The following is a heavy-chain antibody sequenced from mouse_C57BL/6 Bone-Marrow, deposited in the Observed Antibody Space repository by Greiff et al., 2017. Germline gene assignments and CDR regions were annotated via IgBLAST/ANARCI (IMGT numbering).Heavy chain of an antibody. CDR1: GYSITSGYY. Sequence: VQLQQSGPGLVKPSQSLSLTCSVTGYSITSGYYCNWIRQFPGNKLEWMGYISYDGINNYNPSLKNRISITRDTSKNQFFLKLNSVTTEDTATYYCARVGYYGDYWGQGTTLTVSS. J-gene: IGHJ2*01. CDR2: ISYDGIN. V-gene: IGHV3-6*01. D-gene: IGHD1-1*01. CDR3: ARVGYYGDY.